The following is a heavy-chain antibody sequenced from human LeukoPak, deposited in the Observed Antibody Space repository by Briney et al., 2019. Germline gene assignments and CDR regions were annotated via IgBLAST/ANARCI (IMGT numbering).Heavy chain of an antibody. V-gene: IGHV1-69*05. D-gene: IGHD1-26*01. CDR1: GGTFSSYA. CDR3: ARDLARGIVGASRD. CDR2: IIPIFGTA. J-gene: IGHJ4*02. Sequence: ASVKVSCKASGGTFSSYAISWVRQAPGQGLEWMGGIIPIFGTANYAQKFQGRVTMTRDTSTSTVYMELSSLRSEDTAVYYCARDLARGIVGASRDWGQGTLVTVSS.